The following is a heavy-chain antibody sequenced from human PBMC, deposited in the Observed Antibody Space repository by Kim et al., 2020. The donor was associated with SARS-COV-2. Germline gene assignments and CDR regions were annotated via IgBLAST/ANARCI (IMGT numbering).Heavy chain of an antibody. J-gene: IGHJ4*02. CDR2: ISYDGSNK. V-gene: IGHV3-33*05. Sequence: GGSLRLSCAASGFTFSSYGMHWVRQAPGKGLEWVAVISYDGSNKYYADSVKGRFAISRDNSKNTLYLQMNSLRAEDTAVYYCASHFVSSSAAGNYWGQGTLVTVSS. CDR1: GFTFSSYG. CDR3: ASHFVSSSAAGNY. D-gene: IGHD6-13*01.